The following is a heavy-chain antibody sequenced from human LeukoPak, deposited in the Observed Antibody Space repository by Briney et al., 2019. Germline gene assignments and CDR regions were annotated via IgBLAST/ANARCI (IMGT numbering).Heavy chain of an antibody. CDR1: CGFFSGYY. V-gene: IGHV4-34*01. CDR3: ATGPSGSSSRWYVGYNWFDP. D-gene: IGHD6-13*01. Sequence: PSETLFLTCAVYCGFFSGYYWCLIRQPPGKGQGWIGEINHSGSTNYKPSLKSRVTVSVDNSKNPLSLKLNTPSAADPATYYCATGPSGSSSRWYVGYNWFDPWGQGTLVTVSS. J-gene: IGHJ5*01. CDR2: INHSGST.